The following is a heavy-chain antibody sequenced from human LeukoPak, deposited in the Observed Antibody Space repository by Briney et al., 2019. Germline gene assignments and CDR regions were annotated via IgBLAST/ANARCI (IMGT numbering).Heavy chain of an antibody. CDR3: ARVGIAAAGPFFDY. D-gene: IGHD6-25*01. CDR2: IYYSGST. Sequence: PSETLSLTCTVSGGSISSYYWSWIRQPPGKGLEWIGYIYYSGSTNYNPSLKSRVTISVDTSKNQFSLKLSSVTAADTAVYYCARVGIAAAGPFFDYGGREPLATVS. J-gene: IGHJ4*02. CDR1: GGSISSYY. V-gene: IGHV4-59*01.